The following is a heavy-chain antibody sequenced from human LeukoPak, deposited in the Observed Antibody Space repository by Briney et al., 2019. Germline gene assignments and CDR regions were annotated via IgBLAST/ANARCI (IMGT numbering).Heavy chain of an antibody. Sequence: GGSLRLSCAASGFTFSSYAMHWVRQAPGKGLEWVAVISYDGSNKYYADSVKGRFTISRDNSKNTLYLQMNSLRAEDTAVYYCARDRTIVVVPAASVDVWGKGTTVTVSS. J-gene: IGHJ6*04. CDR2: ISYDGSNK. V-gene: IGHV3-30-3*01. CDR1: GFTFSSYA. D-gene: IGHD2-2*01. CDR3: ARDRTIVVVPAASVDV.